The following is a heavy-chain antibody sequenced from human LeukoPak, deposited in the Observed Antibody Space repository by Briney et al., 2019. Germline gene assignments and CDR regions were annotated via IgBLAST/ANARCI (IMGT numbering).Heavy chain of an antibody. CDR2: ISSNGGST. J-gene: IGHJ6*03. CDR1: GFTFSSYA. Sequence: GGSLRLSCAASGFTFSSYAMHWVRQAPGKGLEYVSAISSNGGSTYYANSVKGRLTISRDNSKNTLYLQMNSLRAEDTAVYYCARSNSYGFWAYYYYYYMDVWGKGTTVTVSS. CDR3: ARSNSYGFWAYYYYYYMDV. V-gene: IGHV3-64*01. D-gene: IGHD5-18*01.